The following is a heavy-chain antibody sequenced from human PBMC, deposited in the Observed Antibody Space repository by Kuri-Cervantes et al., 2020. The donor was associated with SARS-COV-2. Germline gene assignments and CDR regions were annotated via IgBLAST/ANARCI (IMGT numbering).Heavy chain of an antibody. D-gene: IGHD3-3*01. Sequence: GESLKISCAASGFTFSGHWIHWVRQAPGKGLGWVSRINPDGSYTNNADSVKGRFTLSRDNAKNMLFLQMNSLRAEDTAVYYCAKGWSGYYTGVWFDPWGQGTLVTVSS. V-gene: IGHV3-74*01. J-gene: IGHJ5*02. CDR2: INPDGSYT. CDR1: GFTFSGHW. CDR3: AKGWSGYYTGVWFDP.